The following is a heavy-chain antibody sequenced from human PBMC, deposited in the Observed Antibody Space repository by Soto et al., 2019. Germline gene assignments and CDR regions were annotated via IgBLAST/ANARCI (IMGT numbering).Heavy chain of an antibody. Sequence: EVQLVESGGGLVQPGGSLRLSCAASGFTVSSNYMSWVRQAPGKGLVWVSVIYSGGSTYYADSVKGRFTISTHNSKNTLYLQMNILKAEDTAVYYWARGDYYRAIDYWGQGTLVTACS. CDR2: IYSGGST. D-gene: IGHD3-22*01. J-gene: IGHJ4*02. CDR3: ARGDYYRAIDY. CDR1: GFTVSSNY. V-gene: IGHV3-53*04.